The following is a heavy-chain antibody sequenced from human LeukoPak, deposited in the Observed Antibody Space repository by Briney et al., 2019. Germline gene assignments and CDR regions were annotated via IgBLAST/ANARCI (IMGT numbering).Heavy chain of an antibody. Sequence: GGSLRLSCTASGFTFSSYAMSWVRQAPGKGLEWVSAISGSGGSTYYADSMKGRFTISRDNSKNTLYLQMNSLRAEDTAVYYCAKGRSSYPYYFDCWGQGTLVTVSS. V-gene: IGHV3-23*01. CDR1: GFTFSSYA. CDR3: AKGRSSYPYYFDC. CDR2: ISGSGGST. J-gene: IGHJ4*02. D-gene: IGHD6-6*01.